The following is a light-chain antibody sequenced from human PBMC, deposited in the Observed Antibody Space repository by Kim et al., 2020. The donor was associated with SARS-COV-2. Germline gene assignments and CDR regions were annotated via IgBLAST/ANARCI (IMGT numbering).Light chain of an antibody. CDR2: DVS. CDR3: SSYTSTTTLYV. V-gene: IGLV2-14*03. CDR1: SSYVGAYNY. J-gene: IGLJ1*01. Sequence: QSITISCTGTSSYVGAYNYVSWYQQHSAKAPKVIIYDVSNRPSGVSNRFSGSKSGNTASLTISGLQAEDEADYYCSSYTSTTTLYVFGTGTMVTVL.